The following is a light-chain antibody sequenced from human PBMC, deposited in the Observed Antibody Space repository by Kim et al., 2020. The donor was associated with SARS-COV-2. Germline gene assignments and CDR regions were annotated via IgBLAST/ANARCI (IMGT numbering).Light chain of an antibody. Sequence: DIQMTQFPSSLSASVGDTVTITCRASQTISTHVNWYRQRPGKAPQLLIYDASNLQGGVPSKFRGSGSGTDFSLIIIGLQPEDFATYYCQQAYSAPYTFGQGTKLET. V-gene: IGKV1-39*01. CDR3: QQAYSAPYT. CDR2: DAS. J-gene: IGKJ2*01. CDR1: QTISTH.